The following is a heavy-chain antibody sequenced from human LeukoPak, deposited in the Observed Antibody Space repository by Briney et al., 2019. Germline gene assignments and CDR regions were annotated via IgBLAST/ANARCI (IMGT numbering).Heavy chain of an antibody. CDR3: ARGHRVLLWFGELFDY. CDR1: GFTFSSYW. Sequence: GGSLRLSCAASGFTFSSYWMSWVRQAPGKGLEWVANIKQDGSEKYYVDSVKGRFTISRDNAKNSLYLQMNSLRAEDTDVYYCARGHRVLLWFGELFDYWGQGTLVTVSS. V-gene: IGHV3-7*05. J-gene: IGHJ4*02. D-gene: IGHD3-10*01. CDR2: IKQDGSEK.